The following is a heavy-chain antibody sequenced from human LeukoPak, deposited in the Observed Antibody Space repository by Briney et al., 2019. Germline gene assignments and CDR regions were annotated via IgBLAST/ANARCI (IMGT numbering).Heavy chain of an antibody. V-gene: IGHV1-46*01. D-gene: IGHD4-23*01. Sequence: ASVKVSCKASGYTFINYYMQWVRQAPGQGLEWMGIIIPSDGDTNYAQKFQGRVTITADESTSTAYMELSSLRSEDTAVYYCARVSGGKGIWYYYYYMDVWGKGTTVTASS. CDR1: GYTFINYY. CDR2: IIPSDGDT. CDR3: ARVSGGKGIWYYYYYMDV. J-gene: IGHJ6*03.